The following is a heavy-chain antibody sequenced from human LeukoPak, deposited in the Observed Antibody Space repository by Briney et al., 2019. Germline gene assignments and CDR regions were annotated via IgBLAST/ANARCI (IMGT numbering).Heavy chain of an antibody. CDR3: ARFGYSSSWSFNDY. CDR2: ISYDGSNK. CDR1: GFTFSSYA. J-gene: IGHJ4*02. D-gene: IGHD6-13*01. V-gene: IGHV3-30*14. Sequence: GGSLRLSCAASGFTFSSYAMHWVRQAPGKGLEWVAVISYDGSNKYYADSVKGRFTIPRDSSKNTLYLQMGSLRAEDMAVYYCARFGYSSSWSFNDYWGQGTLVTVSS.